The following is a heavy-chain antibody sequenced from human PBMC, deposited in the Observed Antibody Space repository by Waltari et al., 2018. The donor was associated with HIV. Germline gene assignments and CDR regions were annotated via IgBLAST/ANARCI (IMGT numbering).Heavy chain of an antibody. Sequence: QVQLQESGPGLVKPSETLSLTCTVSGGSISSYYWSWIRQPPGKGLDWIGYIYYSGSTNYNPSLKSRVTISVDTSKNQFSLKLSSVTAADTAVYYCARDGETYYDFWSGQSAGMDVWGQGTTVTVSS. D-gene: IGHD3-3*01. V-gene: IGHV4-59*01. CDR2: IYYSGST. CDR1: GGSISSYY. CDR3: ARDGETYYDFWSGQSAGMDV. J-gene: IGHJ6*02.